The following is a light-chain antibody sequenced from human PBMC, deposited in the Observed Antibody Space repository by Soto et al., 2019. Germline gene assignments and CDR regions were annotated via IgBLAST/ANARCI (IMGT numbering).Light chain of an antibody. V-gene: IGKV3-11*01. Sequence: EVVMTQSPATLSVSPGERATLSCRASRGIGSTLAWYQQTPGQAPRLLLSDASNRATGIPARFSGSGSGTDFTLTISSLEPEDFAVYYCHQRQYWPPITFGQGTRLEIK. CDR1: RGIGST. J-gene: IGKJ5*01. CDR3: HQRQYWPPIT. CDR2: DAS.